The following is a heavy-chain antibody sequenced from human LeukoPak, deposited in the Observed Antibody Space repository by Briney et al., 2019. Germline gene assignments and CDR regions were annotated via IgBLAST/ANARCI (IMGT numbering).Heavy chain of an antibody. Sequence: GGSLSLSCAASGFTLTSYAMSWVRQAPGKGLEWVSLICGRGGNTYYADSVKGRFTISRDNSKNTLSLQMNSLRAEDTAVYYCAKGSGDSCFSPLDSWGQGTLVTVSS. J-gene: IGHJ4*02. CDR1: GFTLTSYA. V-gene: IGHV3-23*01. D-gene: IGHD2-15*01. CDR2: ICGRGGNT. CDR3: AKGSGDSCFSPLDS.